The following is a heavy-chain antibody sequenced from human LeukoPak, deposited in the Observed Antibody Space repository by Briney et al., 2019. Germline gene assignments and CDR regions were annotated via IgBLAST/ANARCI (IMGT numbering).Heavy chain of an antibody. Sequence: PSQTLSLTCTVSGGSISSGSYYWSWIRQPAGKGLEWIGRIYTSGSTNYNPSLKSRATISEDTSKNQFSLKLSAVAAADTGVYDCARDGGVDLYSSNSELDYWGQRTLVTVSS. D-gene: IGHD6-13*01. CDR3: ARDGGVDLYSSNSELDY. CDR2: IYTSGST. CDR1: GGSISSGSYY. J-gene: IGHJ4*02. V-gene: IGHV4-61*02.